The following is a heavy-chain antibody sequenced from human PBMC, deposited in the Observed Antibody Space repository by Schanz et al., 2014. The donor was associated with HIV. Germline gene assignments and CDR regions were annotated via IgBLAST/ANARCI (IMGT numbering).Heavy chain of an antibody. D-gene: IGHD6-19*01. Sequence: VQLVESGGGVVQPGRSLRLSCAASGFTFSNYGMHWVRQAPGKGREWVSRISGSGVSTFYAGSVKGRFAISRDKSKNTLYLQMNSLRVEDTAVYYCAKMARSVAANTNFDYWGQGTLVTVSS. J-gene: IGHJ4*02. CDR1: GFTFSNYG. V-gene: IGHV3-23*04. CDR3: AKMARSVAANTNFDY. CDR2: ISGSGVST.